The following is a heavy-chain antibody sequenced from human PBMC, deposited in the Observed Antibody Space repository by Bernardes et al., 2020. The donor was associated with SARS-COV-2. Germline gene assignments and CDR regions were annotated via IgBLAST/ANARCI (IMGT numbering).Heavy chain of an antibody. V-gene: IGHV4-59*01. CDR1: GDSISRYY. CDR3: ARMYSGSAIYYFDY. J-gene: IGHJ4*02. CDR2: IYRSETT. Sequence: SETLSLTCTVSGDSISRYYWAWIRQPPGKGLEYIGYIYRSETTNYNPSLKSRVTISVDTSKNQFSLKLSSVTAADTAVYYCARMYSGSAIYYFDYWGQGSLVTVSS. D-gene: IGHD6-6*01.